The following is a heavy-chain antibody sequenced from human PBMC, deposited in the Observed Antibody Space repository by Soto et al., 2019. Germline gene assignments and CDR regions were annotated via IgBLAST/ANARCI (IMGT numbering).Heavy chain of an antibody. CDR3: AHRPSGWYLFDY. CDR2: IYWNDDK. V-gene: IGHV2-5*01. CDR1: GVSLSTSGLG. D-gene: IGHD6-19*01. J-gene: IGHJ4*02. Sequence: QITLKESGPTLVRPTQTLTLTCTFSGVSLSTSGLGVGWIRQPQGKALEWLALIYWNDDKRYSPSLKARLTINKDTSKNQVVLTMTNMDPVDTATYYCAHRPSGWYLFDYWGQGTLVTVSS.